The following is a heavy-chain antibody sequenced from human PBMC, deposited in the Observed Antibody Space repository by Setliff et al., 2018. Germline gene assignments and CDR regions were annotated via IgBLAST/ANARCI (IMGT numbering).Heavy chain of an antibody. V-gene: IGHV1-69*05. Sequence: SVKVSCKASGYTFIDYGMSWVRQAPGQSLEWMGGTIPSFGSTNYAQKFQDRVTIITDESTSTAYMELSSLRTEDTAVYYCAREGVDTRSSTDYRYYMDVWG. CDR1: GYTFIDYG. J-gene: IGHJ6*03. CDR2: TIPSFGST. CDR3: AREGVDTRSSTDYRYYMDV. D-gene: IGHD5-18*01.